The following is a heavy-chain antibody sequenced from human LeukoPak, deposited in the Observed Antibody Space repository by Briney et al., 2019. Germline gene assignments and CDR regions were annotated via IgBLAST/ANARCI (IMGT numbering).Heavy chain of an antibody. Sequence: KPSETLSLTCSVSGGSINNYFWTWIRQPPGKGLEWIGYIYSSGSTYYNPSLKSRVTISVDTSKNRFSLKLSTVTAADTAVYYCARRPTGDPKFDYWGQGTLVTVSS. CDR3: ARRPTGDPKFDY. CDR2: IYSSGST. CDR1: GGSINNYF. D-gene: IGHD7-27*01. J-gene: IGHJ4*02. V-gene: IGHV4-59*08.